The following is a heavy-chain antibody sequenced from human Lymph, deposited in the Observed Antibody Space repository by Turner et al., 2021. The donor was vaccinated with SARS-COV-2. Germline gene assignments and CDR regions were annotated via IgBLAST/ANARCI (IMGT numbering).Heavy chain of an antibody. J-gene: IGHJ4*02. Sequence: QVQLVESGGGVVQTGRSLRLSCAATGFTFSSYAMPWVRRAPGRGLERVAFRSYDGSDNYYADSVKCRFTFSRDSSKNTLFLQMNSLRAEDTAVYYCARDRNSSGWVDYWGQGTLVTVSS. CDR3: ARDRNSSGWVDY. CDR1: GFTFSSYA. CDR2: RSYDGSDN. D-gene: IGHD3-22*01. V-gene: IGHV3-30*04.